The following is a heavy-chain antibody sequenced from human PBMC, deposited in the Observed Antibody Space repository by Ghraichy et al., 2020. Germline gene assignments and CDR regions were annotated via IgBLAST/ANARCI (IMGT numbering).Heavy chain of an antibody. V-gene: IGHV3-23*01. CDR2: ISGSGGST. CDR3: AKVFNYYYGMDV. Sequence: GGSLRLSCAASGFTFSSYAMSWVRQAPGEGLEWVSAISGSGGSTYYADSVKGRFTISRDNSKNTLYLQMNSLRAEDTAVYYCAKVFNYYYGMDVWGQGTTVTVSS. J-gene: IGHJ6*02. CDR1: GFTFSSYA.